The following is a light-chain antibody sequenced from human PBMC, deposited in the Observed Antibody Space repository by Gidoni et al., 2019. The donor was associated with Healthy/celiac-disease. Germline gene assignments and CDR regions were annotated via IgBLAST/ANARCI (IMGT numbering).Light chain of an antibody. V-gene: IGKV3-20*01. J-gene: IGKJ1*01. CDR1: QSVSSSY. CDR2: GAS. CDR3: QQYGSSPWT. Sequence: EIVLTQSPGTRSLSPGERATLSCRASQSVSSSYLAWYQQKPGQAPRLLIYGASSRATGIPDWFSGSGSGTDFTLTISRLEPEDFAVYYCQQYGSSPWTFGQGTKGEIK.